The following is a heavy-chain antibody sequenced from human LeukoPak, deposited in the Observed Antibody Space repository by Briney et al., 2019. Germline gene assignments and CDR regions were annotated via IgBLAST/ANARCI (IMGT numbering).Heavy chain of an antibody. Sequence: GGSLRLSCAPSGFTFSSYGMHWVRQAPGKGLEWVAVISYDGSNKYYADSVKGRFTISRDNSKNTLYLQMNSLRAEDTAVYYCAKGHAFDIWGQGTMVTVSS. CDR3: AKGHAFDI. J-gene: IGHJ3*02. V-gene: IGHV3-30*18. CDR1: GFTFSSYG. CDR2: ISYDGSNK.